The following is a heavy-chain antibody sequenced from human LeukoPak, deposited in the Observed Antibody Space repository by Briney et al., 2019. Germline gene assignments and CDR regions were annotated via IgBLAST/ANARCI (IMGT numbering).Heavy chain of an antibody. V-gene: IGHV4-38-2*02. D-gene: IGHD3-22*01. Sequence: SETLSLTCTASGYSISSGYYWGWIRQPPGKGLEWIGSIYHSGSTYYNPSLKSRVTISVDTSKNQFSLKLSSVTAADTAVYYCAREADYYDSSGYYPGDFDYWGQGTLVTVSS. CDR3: AREADYYDSSGYYPGDFDY. CDR2: IYHSGST. CDR1: GYSISSGYY. J-gene: IGHJ4*02.